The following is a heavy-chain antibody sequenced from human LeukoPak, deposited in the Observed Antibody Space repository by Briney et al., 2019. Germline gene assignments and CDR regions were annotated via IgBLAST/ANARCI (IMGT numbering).Heavy chain of an antibody. CDR1: GFTFSSYW. CDR3: AREGTWSYYYDY. J-gene: IGHJ4*02. D-gene: IGHD1-26*01. CDR2: ITGSGGST. V-gene: IGHV3-23*01. Sequence: GGSLRLSCAASGFTFSSYWMSWVRQAPGKGLEWVSGITGSGGSTYYADSVKGRFTISRDNSKNTLYLQMNSLRAEDTAVYYCAREGTWSYYYDYWGQGTLVTVSS.